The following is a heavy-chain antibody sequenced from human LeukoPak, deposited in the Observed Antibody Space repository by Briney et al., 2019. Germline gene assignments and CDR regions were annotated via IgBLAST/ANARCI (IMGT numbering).Heavy chain of an antibody. Sequence: KSSETLSLTWTVSGGSISDYYWSWIRQPAGKGLEWSGRIYTSGSTNYNPSLKNRVTMSIDTSKNQFSLKLSSVTAADTAVYYCARDRSSGWVSQGYFDYWGQGTLVTVSS. D-gene: IGHD6-19*01. CDR3: ARDRSSGWVSQGYFDY. CDR2: IYTSGST. CDR1: GGSISDYY. J-gene: IGHJ4*02. V-gene: IGHV4-4*07.